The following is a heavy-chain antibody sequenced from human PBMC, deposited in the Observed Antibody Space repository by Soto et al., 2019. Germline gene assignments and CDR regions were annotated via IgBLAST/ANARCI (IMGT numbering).Heavy chain of an antibody. CDR1: GFTFYSYS. CDR2: IHKSGSTI. CDR3: VRDPEALDY. J-gene: IGHJ4*02. V-gene: IGHV3-48*01. Sequence: EVQLVESGGGLVQPGGSLRLSCVASGFTFYSYSMNWVRQAPGKGLEWVAYIHKSGSTIYYADSVKGRFTISRDTGKNSLYLQMNSLRAEDTAVYYCVRDPEALDYWGQGTLVTVSS.